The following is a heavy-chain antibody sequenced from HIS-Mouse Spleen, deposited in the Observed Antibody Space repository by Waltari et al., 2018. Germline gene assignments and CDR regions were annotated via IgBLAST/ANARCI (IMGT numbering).Heavy chain of an antibody. CDR3: VKDMRYSSSYFDY. V-gene: IGHV3-9*01. Sequence: EVQLVESGGGLVQPGRSLRLSCAASGFTFDDYAMHWVPQAPGNGLEGVAGSSWNSGSIGYADSVKGRLTISRDNAKNSLYLQMNSLRAEDTALYYCVKDMRYSSSYFDYWGQGTLVTVSS. CDR1: GFTFDDYA. D-gene: IGHD6-6*01. J-gene: IGHJ4*02. CDR2: SSWNSGSI.